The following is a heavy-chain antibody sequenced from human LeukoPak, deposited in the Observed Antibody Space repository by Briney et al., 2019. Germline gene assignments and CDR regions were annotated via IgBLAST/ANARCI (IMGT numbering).Heavy chain of an antibody. J-gene: IGHJ4*02. CDR2: IKSKTDGGTT. D-gene: IGHD4-17*01. CDR3: TTVQDYGEAGD. V-gene: IGHV3-15*01. Sequence: GGSLRLSCTASGSSGFTFISAWPSWVRQAPGKGLEWVGRIKSKTDGGTTDYAAPVKGRFTISRDDSKTTVFLQMNSLKTEDRAVYYCTTVQDYGEAGDWGQGTLVTVSS. CDR1: GFTFISAW.